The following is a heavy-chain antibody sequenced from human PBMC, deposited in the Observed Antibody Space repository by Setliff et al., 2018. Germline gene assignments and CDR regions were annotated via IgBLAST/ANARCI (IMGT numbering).Heavy chain of an antibody. CDR3: ARAHSSTLSVHDY. Sequence: LRLSCAASGFTFSNYWIHWVRQVPGRGLVWVSRINSDGSTTNYADSVKGRFTTSRENAKNTLYLQLSNLRAEDTAVYYCARAHSSTLSVHDYWGQGTLVTVSS. CDR1: GFTFSNYW. D-gene: IGHD2-2*01. V-gene: IGHV3-74*01. J-gene: IGHJ4*02. CDR2: INSDGSTT.